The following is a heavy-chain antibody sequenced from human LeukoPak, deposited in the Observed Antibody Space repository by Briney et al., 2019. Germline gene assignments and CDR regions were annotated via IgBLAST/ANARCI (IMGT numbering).Heavy chain of an antibody. Sequence: GGSLRLSCAASGFTLSSHAMTWVRQAPGKGLEWVSGIAYSGDSTYYAGSVKGRFTISRNNSRNTLYLQMNSLRAEDTAVYYCAKDKLPTAMFSYVYWGQGTLVTVSS. CDR3: AKDKLPTAMFSYVY. J-gene: IGHJ4*02. V-gene: IGHV3-23*01. D-gene: IGHD2-2*01. CDR2: IAYSGDST. CDR1: GFTLSSHA.